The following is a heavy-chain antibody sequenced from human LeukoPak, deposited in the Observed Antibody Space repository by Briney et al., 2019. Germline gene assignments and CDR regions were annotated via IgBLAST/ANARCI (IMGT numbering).Heavy chain of an antibody. CDR2: IYPGDSDT. Sequence: PGESLKISCKGSGYWFYSFTNYWMGWVRQMPGQGLEWMGIIYPGDSDTRYSPSFQGQVTISVDKSISTAYLQWSSLKASDTAMYYFARAAVAGHFDYWGQGTLVTVSS. CDR1: GYWFYSFTNYW. V-gene: IGHV5-51*01. D-gene: IGHD6-19*01. J-gene: IGHJ4*02. CDR3: ARAAVAGHFDY.